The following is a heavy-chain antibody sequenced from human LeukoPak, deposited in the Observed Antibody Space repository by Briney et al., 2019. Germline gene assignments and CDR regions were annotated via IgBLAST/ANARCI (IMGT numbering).Heavy chain of an antibody. D-gene: IGHD6-13*01. CDR3: AKDRFAYSSPVSPGGY. CDR1: GFTFSSYG. CDR2: IRYDGSNK. Sequence: GGSLRLSCAASGFTFSSYGMHWVRQAPGKGLEWVAFIRYDGSNKYYADSVKGRFTISRDNSKNTLYLQMNSLRAEDTAVYYRAKDRFAYSSPVSPGGYWGQGTLVTVSS. V-gene: IGHV3-30*02. J-gene: IGHJ4*02.